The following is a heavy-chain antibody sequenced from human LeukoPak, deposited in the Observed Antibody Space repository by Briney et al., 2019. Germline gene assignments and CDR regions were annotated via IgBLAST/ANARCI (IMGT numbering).Heavy chain of an antibody. CDR3: AREESNWGDAFDI. J-gene: IGHJ3*02. D-gene: IGHD7-27*01. Sequence: SETLSLTCTVSGGSISSGSYYWSWIRQPAGKGLEWIGRFYTSGSTNYNPSLKSRVSISVDTSKSQLSLKLSSVTAADTAVYYCAREESNWGDAFDIWGQGTMVTVSS. V-gene: IGHV4-61*02. CDR1: GGSISSGSYY. CDR2: FYTSGST.